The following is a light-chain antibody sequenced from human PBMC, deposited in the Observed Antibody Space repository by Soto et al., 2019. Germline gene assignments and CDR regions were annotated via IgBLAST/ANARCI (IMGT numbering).Light chain of an antibody. CDR3: LQDYNYPLT. J-gene: IGKJ4*01. Sequence: IQMTQSPSSLSASVGDRVTITCRASQSISSYLNWYQQKPGKAPKVLIYAASSLQSGVPSRFSGSGSGTDFTLTISSLQPEDFATYYCLQDYNYPLTFGGGTKVDTK. CDR2: AAS. V-gene: IGKV1-6*01. CDR1: QSISSY.